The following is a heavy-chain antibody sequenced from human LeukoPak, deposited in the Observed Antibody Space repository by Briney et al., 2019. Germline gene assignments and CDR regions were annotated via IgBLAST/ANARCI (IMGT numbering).Heavy chain of an antibody. V-gene: IGHV3-33*01. CDR3: ARHQLVRTYYYYGMDV. CDR2: IWYDGSNK. Sequence: GGSLRLSCAASGFTFSSYGMHWVRQAPGKGLEWVAVIWYDGSNKYYADSVKGRFTISRDNSKNTLYLQMNSLRAEDTAVYYRARHQLVRTYYYYGMDVWGQGTTVTVSS. D-gene: IGHD6-13*01. J-gene: IGHJ6*02. CDR1: GFTFSSYG.